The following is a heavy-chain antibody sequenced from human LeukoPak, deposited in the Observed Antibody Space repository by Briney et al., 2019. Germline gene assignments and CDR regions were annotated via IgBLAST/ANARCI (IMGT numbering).Heavy chain of an antibody. CDR3: AKDTKGLLLWFGEAYMDV. CDR1: GFTFSSYG. V-gene: IGHV3-30*02. CDR2: IRYDGSNK. J-gene: IGHJ6*03. Sequence: PGGSLRLSCAASGFTFSSYGMHWVRQAPGKGLEWAAFIRYDGSNKYYADSVKGRFTISRDNSKNTLYLQMNSLRAEDTAVYYCAKDTKGLLLWFGEAYMDVWGKGTTVTISS. D-gene: IGHD3-10*01.